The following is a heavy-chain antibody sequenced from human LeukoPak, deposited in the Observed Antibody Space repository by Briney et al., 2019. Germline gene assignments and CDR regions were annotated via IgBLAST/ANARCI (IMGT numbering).Heavy chain of an antibody. CDR2: ISYDGSNK. CDR3: ARETLGPNDAFDI. J-gene: IGHJ3*02. D-gene: IGHD2/OR15-2a*01. Sequence: PGGSLRLSCAASGFTFSSYGMHWVRQAPGKGLEWVAVISYDGSNKYYADSVKGRFTISRDNSKNTLYLQMNSLRAEDTAVYYCARETLGPNDAFDIWGQGTMVTVSS. V-gene: IGHV3-30*03. CDR1: GFTFSSYG.